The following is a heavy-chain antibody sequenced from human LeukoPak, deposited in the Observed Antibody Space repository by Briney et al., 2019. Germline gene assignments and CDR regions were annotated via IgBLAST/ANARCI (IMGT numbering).Heavy chain of an antibody. CDR2: FDPEDGET. Sequence: GASVKVSCKVSGYTLTELSMHWVRQAPGKGLEWMGGFDPEDGETIYAQKFQGRVTMTEDTSTDTAHMELSSLRSEDTAVYYCARVDDRGHYYDSSGPRKLFDYWGQGTLVTVSS. D-gene: IGHD3-22*01. V-gene: IGHV1-24*01. CDR3: ARVDDRGHYYDSSGPRKLFDY. J-gene: IGHJ4*02. CDR1: GYTLTELS.